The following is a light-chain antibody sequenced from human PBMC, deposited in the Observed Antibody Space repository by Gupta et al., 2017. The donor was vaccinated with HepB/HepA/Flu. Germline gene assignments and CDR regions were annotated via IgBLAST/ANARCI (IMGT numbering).Light chain of an antibody. J-gene: IGKJ2*01. CDR3: QQSDSTPYT. Sequence: DIEMTQSPSSLSASVGDRVTITCRASQSISTYLDWYQQKPGKAPKLLIYAASILQSGVPSRFSGSGSGTDFTLTISRLQPEDFATYYCQQSDSTPYTFGQGTTVEIK. CDR2: AAS. V-gene: IGKV1-39*01. CDR1: QSISTY.